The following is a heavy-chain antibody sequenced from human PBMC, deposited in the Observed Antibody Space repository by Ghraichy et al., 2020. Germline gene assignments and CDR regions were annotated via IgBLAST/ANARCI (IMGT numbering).Heavy chain of an antibody. Sequence: GESLRLSCAASGFTFSRYEMNWVRQTPGKGLEWISYITSSGTTIYYADSVKGRFTISRDNAKNSLFLQMNSLRVEDTAIYYCAREGYGANPVGFDYWGQGTLVTISS. J-gene: IGHJ4*02. CDR1: GFTFSRYE. CDR3: AREGYGANPVGFDY. V-gene: IGHV3-48*03. D-gene: IGHD4-23*01. CDR2: ITSSGTTI.